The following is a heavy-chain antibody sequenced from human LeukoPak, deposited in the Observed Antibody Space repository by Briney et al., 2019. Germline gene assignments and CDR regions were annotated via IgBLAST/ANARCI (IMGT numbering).Heavy chain of an antibody. CDR3: ASQYSGYCSGGSCDDY. Sequence: PGGSLRLSCAASGFTFSDYYMSWIRQAPGKGLEWVSYISSSGSTIYYADSVKGRFTISRDDAKNSLYLQMNSLRAEDTAVYYCASQYSGYCSGGSCDDYWGQGTLVTVSS. CDR1: GFTFSDYY. V-gene: IGHV3-11*01. J-gene: IGHJ4*02. D-gene: IGHD2-15*01. CDR2: ISSSGSTI.